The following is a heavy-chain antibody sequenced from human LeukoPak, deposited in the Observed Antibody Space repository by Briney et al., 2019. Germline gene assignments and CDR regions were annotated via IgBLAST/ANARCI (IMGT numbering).Heavy chain of an antibody. Sequence: ASVKVSCKASGYTFTSYDFNWVRQATGQGLEWMGWMNPNSGNTGYAQKFQGRVTMTRNTSISTAYMELSSLRSEDTAVYYCARALSRGRYRSPGYWGQGTLVTVSS. V-gene: IGHV1-8*01. D-gene: IGHD3-16*02. CDR2: MNPNSGNT. CDR3: ARALSRGRYRSPGY. CDR1: GYTFTSYD. J-gene: IGHJ4*02.